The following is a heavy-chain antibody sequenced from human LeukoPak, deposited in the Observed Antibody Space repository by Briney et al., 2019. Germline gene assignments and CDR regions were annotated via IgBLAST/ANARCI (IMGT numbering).Heavy chain of an antibody. CDR1: GGTFSSYA. CDR2: IIPIFGTA. CDR3: ARVRKDTAMVFDY. V-gene: IGHV1-69*06. D-gene: IGHD5-18*01. J-gene: IGHJ4*02. Sequence: SVKVSCKASGGTFSSYAISWVRQAPGQGLEWMGGIIPIFGTANYAQKFQGRVTITADKSTSTAYMELSSLRSEDTAVYYCARVRKDTAMVFDYRGQGTLVTVSS.